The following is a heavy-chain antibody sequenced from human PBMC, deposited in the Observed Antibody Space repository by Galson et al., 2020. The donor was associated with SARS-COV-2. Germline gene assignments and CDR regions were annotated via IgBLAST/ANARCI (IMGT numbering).Heavy chain of an antibody. D-gene: IGHD6-19*01. CDR2: THNGGST. V-gene: IGHV3-53*01. J-gene: IGHJ5*02. Sequence: GESLKIPCAASGFNVNTNYMSWVRQAPGQGLEWVSGTHNGGSTNYADIVKGRFTISRDSSKNTQFLQMNSQRAEDTAIYYCVSVVEQWLAYPWCQRTLFTVSS. CDR3: VSVVEQWLAYP. CDR1: GFNVNTNY.